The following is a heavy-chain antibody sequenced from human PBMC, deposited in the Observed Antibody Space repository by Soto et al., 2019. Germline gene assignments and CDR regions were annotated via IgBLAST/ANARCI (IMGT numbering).Heavy chain of an antibody. V-gene: IGHV3-33*01. D-gene: IGHD5-12*01. CDR1: GFTFSSYG. Sequence: QVQLVESAGGVVQPGRSLRLSCAASGFTFSSYGMHWVRQAPGKGLEWVAVIWYDGSNKYYADSVKGRFTISRDNSKNTLYLQMNSLRAEDTAVYYCARGGGWLRPFDYWGQGTLVTVSS. CDR3: ARGGGWLRPFDY. CDR2: IWYDGSNK. J-gene: IGHJ4*02.